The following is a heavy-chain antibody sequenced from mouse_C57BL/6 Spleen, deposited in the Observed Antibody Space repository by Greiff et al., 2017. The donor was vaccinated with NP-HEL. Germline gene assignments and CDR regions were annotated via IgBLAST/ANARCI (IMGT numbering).Heavy chain of an antibody. V-gene: IGHV5-9-1*02. Sequence: DVHLVESGEGLVKPGGSLKLSCAASGFTFSSYAMSWVRQTPEKRLEWVAYISSGGDYIYYADTVKGRFTISRDNARNTLYLQMSGLKSEDTAMYYCTRSSSGYAMDYWGQGTSVTVSS. D-gene: IGHD3-1*01. J-gene: IGHJ4*01. CDR3: TRSSSGYAMDY. CDR1: GFTFSSYA. CDR2: ISSGGDYI.